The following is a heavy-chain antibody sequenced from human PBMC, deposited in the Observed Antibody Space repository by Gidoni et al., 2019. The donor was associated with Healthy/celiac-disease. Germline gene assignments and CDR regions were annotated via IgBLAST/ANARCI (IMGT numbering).Heavy chain of an antibody. V-gene: IGHV4-30-4*01. J-gene: IGHJ2*01. CDR1: GGSISSGDYY. CDR2: IYYSGST. D-gene: IGHD3-3*01. CDR3: ATARFKARPHFGVVILGVHWYFDL. Sequence: QVQLQESGPGLVKPSQTLSLTCTVSGGSISSGDYYWNSLRPPPVKGLEWIGYIYYSGSTYYNPSIKSRVTISVDTSKNQFSLKLSSVTAADTAVYYCATARFKARPHFGVVILGVHWYFDLWGRGTLVTVSS.